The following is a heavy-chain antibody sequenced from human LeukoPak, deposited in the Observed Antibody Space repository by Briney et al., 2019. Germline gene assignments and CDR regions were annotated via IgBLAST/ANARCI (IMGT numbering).Heavy chain of an antibody. V-gene: IGHV3-11*04. J-gene: IGHJ4*02. Sequence: PGGSLRLSCATSGFIFSDYYMSWIRQAPGKGLEWVSYISSSGSTIYYADSVKGRFTISRDNAKNSLYLQMNSLRAEDTAVYYCAREGDLDYSDSRRGQGTLVTVSS. D-gene: IGHD3-16*01. CDR1: GFIFSDYY. CDR3: AREGDLDYSDSR. CDR2: ISSSGSTI.